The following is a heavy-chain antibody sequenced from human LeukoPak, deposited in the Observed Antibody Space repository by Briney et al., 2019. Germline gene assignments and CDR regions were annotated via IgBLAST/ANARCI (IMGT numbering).Heavy chain of an antibody. CDR3: AKALMTVTDYYCYMDV. J-gene: IGHJ6*03. CDR1: GFTFSSYG. V-gene: IGHV3-23*01. CDR2: ISGSGGST. Sequence: HSGGSLRLSCAASGFTFSSYGMSWVRQAPGKGLEWVSAISGSGGSTYYADSVKGRFTISRDNSKNTLYLQMNSLRAEDTAVYYCAKALMTVTDYYCYMDVWGKGTTVTISS. D-gene: IGHD4-17*01.